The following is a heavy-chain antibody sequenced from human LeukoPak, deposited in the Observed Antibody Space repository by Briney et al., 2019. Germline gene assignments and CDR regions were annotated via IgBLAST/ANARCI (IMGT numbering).Heavy chain of an antibody. J-gene: IGHJ5*02. Sequence: SETLSLTCTVSGGYISSYYWSWIRQSPGKGLEWIGYMYYSGSTNCNPSLKSRVTISLDTSKNQLSLELSSVTAADTAVYYCARQRPYYYDGSGYYDPWGQGILVTVSS. CDR1: GGYISSYY. V-gene: IGHV4-59*08. CDR3: ARQRPYYYDGSGYYDP. D-gene: IGHD3-22*01. CDR2: MYYSGST.